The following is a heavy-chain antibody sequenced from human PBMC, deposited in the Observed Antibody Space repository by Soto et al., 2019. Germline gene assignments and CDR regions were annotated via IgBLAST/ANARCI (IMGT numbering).Heavy chain of an antibody. V-gene: IGHV4-59*01. Sequence: SETLSLTCTVSGGSISSYYWSWIRQPPGKGLEWIGYIYYSGSTNYNPSLKSRVTISVDTSKNQFSLKLSSVTAADTAVYYCARFNTNSYYFDYWGQGTLVTVSS. D-gene: IGHD1-1*01. CDR3: ARFNTNSYYFDY. CDR2: IYYSGST. J-gene: IGHJ4*02. CDR1: GGSISSYY.